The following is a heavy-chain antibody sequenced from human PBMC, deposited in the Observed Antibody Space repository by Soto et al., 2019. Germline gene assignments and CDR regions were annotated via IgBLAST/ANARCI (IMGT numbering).Heavy chain of an antibody. D-gene: IGHD1-26*01. J-gene: IGHJ3*02. CDR2: INPNSGGT. CDR1: GYTFTGYY. V-gene: IGHV1-2*04. Sequence: GASVKVSCKASGYTFTGYYMHWVRQAPGQGLEWMGWINPNSGGTNYAQKFQGWVTMTRDTSISTAYMELSRLRSDDTAVYYCARDSGSGSYYGAFDIWGQGTMVTVSS. CDR3: ARDSGSGSYYGAFDI.